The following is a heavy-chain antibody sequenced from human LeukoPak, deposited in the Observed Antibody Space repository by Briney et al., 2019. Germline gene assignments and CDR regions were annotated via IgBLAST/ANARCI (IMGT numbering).Heavy chain of an antibody. CDR3: ARVRRQTYYFDY. CDR1: GGSISSSSYY. V-gene: IGHV4-39*07. Sequence: SETLSLTCTVSGGSISSSSYYWGWIRQPPGKGLEWIGSIYYSGSTNYNPSLKSRVTMSVDTSKNQFSLKLSSVTAPDTAVYYCARVRRQTYYFDYWGQGTLVTVSS. CDR2: IYYSGST. J-gene: IGHJ4*02.